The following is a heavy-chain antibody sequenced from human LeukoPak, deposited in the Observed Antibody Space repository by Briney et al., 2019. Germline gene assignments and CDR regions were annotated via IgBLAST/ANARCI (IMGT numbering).Heavy chain of an antibody. Sequence: PSETLSLTCAVSGGSISSGGYSWSWIRQPPGKGLEWIGYIYHSGSTYYNPSLKSRVTISVDRSKNQFSLKLSSVTAADTAVYYCARAYCGGDCYPPQYYFDYWGQGTLVTVSP. CDR2: IYHSGST. CDR3: ARAYCGGDCYPPQYYFDY. J-gene: IGHJ4*02. CDR1: GGSISSGGYS. V-gene: IGHV4-30-2*01. D-gene: IGHD2-21*02.